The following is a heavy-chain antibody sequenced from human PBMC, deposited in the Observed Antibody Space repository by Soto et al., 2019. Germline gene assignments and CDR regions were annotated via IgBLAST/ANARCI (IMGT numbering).Heavy chain of an antibody. J-gene: IGHJ6*03. CDR1: GDSIRDNY. V-gene: IGHV4-59*01. D-gene: IGHD3-16*01. CDR2: ISNRGTT. CDR3: AKGHVTIMKWSEGGYTSVYYMDV. Sequence: QVHLQESGPGPVKSSETLSLTCIVSGDSIRDNYWTWIRQPPGKGLEWIGGISNRGTTNYTPSLTRRVTLSVSTSTNQSSQESTAVTAADTAVYFCAKGHVTIMKWSEGGYTSVYYMDVCGKGTEVTVSS.